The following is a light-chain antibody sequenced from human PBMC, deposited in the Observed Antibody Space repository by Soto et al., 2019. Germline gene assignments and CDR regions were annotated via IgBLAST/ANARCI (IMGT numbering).Light chain of an antibody. V-gene: IGLV2-14*01. CDR3: TSYTSSGTLV. Sequence: QSAPAQPASVSGSPGQSITISCTGTSSDVGGYHYVSWYQHRPGRVPKLIIYEVTNRASGVTNRFSASKSGNTASLTISGLLADDEADYYCTSYTSSGTLVFGGGTKVTVL. CDR1: SSDVGGYHY. CDR2: EVT. J-gene: IGLJ3*02.